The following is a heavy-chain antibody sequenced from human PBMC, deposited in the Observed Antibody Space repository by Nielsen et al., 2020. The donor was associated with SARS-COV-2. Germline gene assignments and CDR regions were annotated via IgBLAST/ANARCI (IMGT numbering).Heavy chain of an antibody. V-gene: IGHV3-7*05. CDR2: IKQDGSEK. Sequence: GGSLRLSYAASGFTFSSYWMSWVRQAPGKGLEWVANIKQDGSEKYYVDSVKGRFTISRDNAKNSLYLQMNSLRAEDTAVYYCARDLKRATFDYWGQGTLVTVSS. CDR3: ARDLKRATFDY. J-gene: IGHJ4*02. CDR1: GFTFSSYW. D-gene: IGHD2-15*01.